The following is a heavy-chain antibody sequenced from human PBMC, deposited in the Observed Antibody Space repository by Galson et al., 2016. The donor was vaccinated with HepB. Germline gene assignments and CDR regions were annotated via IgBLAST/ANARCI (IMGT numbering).Heavy chain of an antibody. D-gene: IGHD1-14*01. CDR2: IGTAGDT. J-gene: IGHJ6*02. V-gene: IGHV3-13*01. Sequence: SLRLSCAASGFTFSRYDMHWVRLVTGKGLEWVSAIGTAGDTYYPGSVKGRFTISRENAKNSLYLQMNSLRDEDTAVYYCARDGGGTGGYYYYAMDVWGQGTTVTVSS. CDR1: GFTFSRYD. CDR3: ARDGGGTGGYYYYAMDV.